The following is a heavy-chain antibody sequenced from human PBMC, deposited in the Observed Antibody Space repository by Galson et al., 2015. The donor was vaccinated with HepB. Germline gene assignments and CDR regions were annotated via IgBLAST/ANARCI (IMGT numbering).Heavy chain of an antibody. D-gene: IGHD2-2*01. V-gene: IGHV1-69*13. CDR1: GGTFSSYA. CDR3: ARVVVVPAAISGIYWYFDL. CDR2: IIPIFGTA. Sequence: SVKVSCKASGGTFSSYAISWVRQAPGQGLEWMGGIIPIFGTANYAQKFQGRVTITADESTSTAYMELSSLRSEDTAVYYCARVVVVPAAISGIYWYFDLWGRGTLVTVSS. J-gene: IGHJ2*01.